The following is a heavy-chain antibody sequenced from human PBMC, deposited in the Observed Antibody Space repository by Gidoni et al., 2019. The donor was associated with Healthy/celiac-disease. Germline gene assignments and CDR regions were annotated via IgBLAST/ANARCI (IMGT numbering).Heavy chain of an antibody. CDR3: ARGKGIWSGYYTYPDNWFDP. CDR1: GGSFSGYY. J-gene: IGHJ5*02. Sequence: QVQLQQWGAGLLKPSETLSLTCAVYGGSFSGYYWRWIRQPPGKGLEWIGEINHSGSTNYNPSLKSRVTISVDTSKNQFSLKLSSVTAADTAVYYCARGKGIWSGYYTYPDNWFDPWGQGTLVTVSS. V-gene: IGHV4-34*01. D-gene: IGHD3-3*01. CDR2: INHSGST.